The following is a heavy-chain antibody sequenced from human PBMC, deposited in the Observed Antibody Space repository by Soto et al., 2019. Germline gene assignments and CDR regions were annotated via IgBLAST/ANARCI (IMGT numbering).Heavy chain of an antibody. V-gene: IGHV3-23*01. J-gene: IGHJ4*02. Sequence: EVQLLESGGGLVQPGGSLRLSCAASGFTFSSYAMSWVRQAPGKGLEWVSAISGSGGSTYYADSVKGRFTISRDNSKNTLYLKMNSLRAEDTAVYYCAKSPRGLYYFDYWGQGTLVTVSS. D-gene: IGHD3-16*01. CDR1: GFTFSSYA. CDR2: ISGSGGST. CDR3: AKSPRGLYYFDY.